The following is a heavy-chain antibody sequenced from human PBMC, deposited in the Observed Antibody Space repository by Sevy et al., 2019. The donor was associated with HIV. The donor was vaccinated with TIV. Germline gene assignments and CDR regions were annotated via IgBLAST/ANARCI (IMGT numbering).Heavy chain of an antibody. CDR3: VRQTTMLPRGAFDF. V-gene: IGHV3-30-3*01. J-gene: IGHJ3*01. CDR1: GFTFSSYP. Sequence: GGCLRLSCAASGFTFSSYPMHWVRQAPGKGLEWLSFISFDGTDKYYADSVNGRFTITRDNSKNSLFLQMNSLRAEDTATCYCVRQTTMLPRGAFDFWGQGTMVTVSS. CDR2: ISFDGTDK. D-gene: IGHD3-10*01.